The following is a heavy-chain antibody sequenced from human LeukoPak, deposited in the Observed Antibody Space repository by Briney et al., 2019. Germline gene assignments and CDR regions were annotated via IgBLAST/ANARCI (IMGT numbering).Heavy chain of an antibody. Sequence: GGSLRLSCAASGFTFSSNGMNWVRQAPGKGLEWVSGISGSGDSTYFADPVKGRFTISRDNSKNTLYLQMNSLRAEDMAVYYCAEFVGTGSWGQGTLVTVSS. V-gene: IGHV3-23*01. CDR2: ISGSGDST. J-gene: IGHJ5*02. CDR3: AEFVGTGS. CDR1: GFTFSSNG.